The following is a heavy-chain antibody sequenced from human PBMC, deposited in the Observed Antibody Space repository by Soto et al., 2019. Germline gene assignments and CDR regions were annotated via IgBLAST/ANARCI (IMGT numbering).Heavy chain of an antibody. J-gene: IGHJ5*02. CDR1: GYTFTNYA. Sequence: ASVKVSCKASGYTFTNYAMHWVRQAPGQRLEWMGWINAGNGDTKYSQNFQGRVTITRDTSASTAYMELSSLRSEDTAVYYCARDPYYDFWSGSNWFDPWGQGTLVTV. V-gene: IGHV1-3*01. D-gene: IGHD3-3*01. CDR2: INAGNGDT. CDR3: ARDPYYDFWSGSNWFDP.